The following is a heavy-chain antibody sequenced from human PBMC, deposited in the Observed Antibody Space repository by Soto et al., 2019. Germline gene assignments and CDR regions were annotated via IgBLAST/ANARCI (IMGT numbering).Heavy chain of an antibody. J-gene: IGHJ4*02. V-gene: IGHV3-74*01. CDR2: ISTDGSST. D-gene: IGHD6-6*01. CDR3: ARGETRHSSLSVY. CDR1: GFTFSSYW. Sequence: EVQLVESGGGLVQPGGSLRFPWAASGFTFSSYWLHGVRNPPGKGLGWVSRISTDGSSTSYADSVKGRFTISRDNAENTLYLQMNSLTAEDTAVYYCARGETRHSSLSVYWGQGTLVTVAS.